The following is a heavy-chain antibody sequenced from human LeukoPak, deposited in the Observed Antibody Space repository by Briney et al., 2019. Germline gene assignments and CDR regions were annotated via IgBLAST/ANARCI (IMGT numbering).Heavy chain of an antibody. V-gene: IGHV1-2*06. CDR2: IYPDSGDT. J-gene: IGHJ4*02. Sequence: ASVKVSCKASGYTFTVYYIHWGRQAPGQGLEWMGRIYPDSGDTNYAQEFQGRVTMTRDTSISTAYMELSSLTSDDTAVYYCARFSHYSSSSGWAYWVQGTLVTVSS. CDR1: GYTFTVYY. D-gene: IGHD6-6*01. CDR3: ARFSHYSSSSGWAY.